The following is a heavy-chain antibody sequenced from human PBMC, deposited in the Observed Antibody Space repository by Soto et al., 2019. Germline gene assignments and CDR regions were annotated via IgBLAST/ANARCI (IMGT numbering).Heavy chain of an antibody. CDR1: GFTVSNNY. D-gene: IGHD3-22*01. J-gene: IGHJ4*02. V-gene: IGHV3-23*01. CDR3: AKGYYDSRVSFDY. Sequence: GGSLRLSCAVSGFTVSNNYMSWVRQAPGKGLEWVSAISGSGGSTYYADSVKGRFTISRDNSKNTLYLQMNSLRAEDTAVYYCAKGYYDSRVSFDYWGQGTLVTVSS. CDR2: ISGSGGST.